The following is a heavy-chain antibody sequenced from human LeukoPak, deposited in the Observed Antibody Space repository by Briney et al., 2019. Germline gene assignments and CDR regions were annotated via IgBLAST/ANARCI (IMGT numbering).Heavy chain of an antibody. CDR1: GFTFSSYW. Sequence: GGSLRLSCAASGFTFSSYWMSWVRQAPGKGLEWVAVIWSDGTNRYYADSVKGRFTISRDDAGKTVYLQMSSLRPEDTGVYYCAKDAQRGFDYSNSLEYWGQGTPVTVST. CDR3: AKDAQRGFDYSNSLEY. J-gene: IGHJ4*02. CDR2: IWSDGTNR. V-gene: IGHV3-33*06. D-gene: IGHD4-11*01.